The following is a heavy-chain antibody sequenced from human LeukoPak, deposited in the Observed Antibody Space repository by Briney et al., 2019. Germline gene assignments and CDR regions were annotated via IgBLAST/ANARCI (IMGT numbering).Heavy chain of an antibody. CDR1: GGSISSSSYY. J-gene: IGHJ6*02. Sequence: SETLSLTCTVSGGSISSSSYYWGWIRQPPGKGLEWIGSIYYSGSTYYNPSLKSRVTISVDTSKNQFSLKLSSVTAADTAVYYCARGPTFYNWNHYGMDVWGQGTTVTVSS. CDR3: ARGPTFYNWNHYGMDV. CDR2: IYYSGST. D-gene: IGHD1-20*01. V-gene: IGHV4-39*01.